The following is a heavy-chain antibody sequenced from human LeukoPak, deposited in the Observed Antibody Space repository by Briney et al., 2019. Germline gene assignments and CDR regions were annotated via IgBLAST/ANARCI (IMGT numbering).Heavy chain of an antibody. CDR1: GFTVRNYY. CDR2: IYSGGST. V-gene: IGHV3-53*01. Sequence: GGSLRLSCAASGFTVRNYYLSWVRQAPGKGLEWVSVIYSGGSTYYADSVEGRFTISRDNSKNTLYLQMNSLRAEDTAVYYCAKRAPYYFDYWGQGTLVTVSS. J-gene: IGHJ4*02. CDR3: AKRAPYYFDY.